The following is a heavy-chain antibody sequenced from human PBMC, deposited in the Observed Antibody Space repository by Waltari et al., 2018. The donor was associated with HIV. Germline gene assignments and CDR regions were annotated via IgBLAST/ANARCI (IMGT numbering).Heavy chain of an antibody. CDR3: VSSGMTTVVPGDY. V-gene: IGHV3-9*01. CDR2: ISWNSGSI. D-gene: IGHD4-17*01. J-gene: IGHJ4*02. Sequence: EVQLVESGGGLVQPGRSLRLSCAASGFTFDDYAMHWVRQAPGKGLEWVSGISWNSGSIGYADSVKGRFTISRDNAKNSLYLQMNSLRAEDTALYYCVSSGMTTVVPGDYWGQGTLVTVSS. CDR1: GFTFDDYA.